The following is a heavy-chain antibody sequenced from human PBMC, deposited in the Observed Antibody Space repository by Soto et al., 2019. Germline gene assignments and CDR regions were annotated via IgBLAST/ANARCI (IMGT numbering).Heavy chain of an antibody. CDR3: ARVGIAAAYYYYGMDV. V-gene: IGHV1-69*13. CDR2: IIPIFGTA. D-gene: IGHD6-13*01. CDR1: GGTFSSYA. Sequence: GASVKVSCKASGGTFSSYAISWVRQAPGQGLEWMGGIIPIFGTANYAQKFQGRVTITADESTSTAYMELSSLRSEDTAVYYCARVGIAAAYYYYGMDVWGQGTTVTVYS. J-gene: IGHJ6*02.